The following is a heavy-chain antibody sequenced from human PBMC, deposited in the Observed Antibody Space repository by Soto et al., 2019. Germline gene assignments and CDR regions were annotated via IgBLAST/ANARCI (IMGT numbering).Heavy chain of an antibody. Sequence: QVQLVQSGAEVKKPGASVKVSCKASGYTFTSYGISWVRQAPGQGLEWMGWISGYNGNTKNAQKLQGRVTMTTATATSTAYMELRSRRSDDTAVYYCAPDLGGQIVDYGGQGTLVTVSS. D-gene: IGHD1-26*01. J-gene: IGHJ4*02. V-gene: IGHV1-18*01. CDR1: GYTFTSYG. CDR3: APDLGGQIVDY. CDR2: ISGYNGNT.